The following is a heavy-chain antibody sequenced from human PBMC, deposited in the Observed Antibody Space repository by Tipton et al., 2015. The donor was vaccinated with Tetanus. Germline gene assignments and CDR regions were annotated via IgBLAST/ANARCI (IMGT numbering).Heavy chain of an antibody. Sequence: TLSLTCAVSGDSFTGFYWHWIQQPPGKGLEWIGYTYYSGSTGYNPSLKSRVTISIDSSKNQFSLKLTSVTAADTAVYYCARDERYGDYAYWGQGALVTVSS. D-gene: IGHD4-17*01. J-gene: IGHJ4*02. CDR2: TYYSGST. CDR1: GDSFTGFY. V-gene: IGHV4-59*01. CDR3: ARDERYGDYAY.